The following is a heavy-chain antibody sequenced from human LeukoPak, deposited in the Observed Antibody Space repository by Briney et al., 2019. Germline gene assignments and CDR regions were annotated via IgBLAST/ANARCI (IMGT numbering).Heavy chain of an antibody. Sequence: PSETLSLTCTVSGGSISSYYWSWIRQPPGKGLEWIGYIYYSGSTNYNPSLQSRVTIPVDTSKNQFSLKLSSVTAADTAVYYCARPHRDSSGWRDAFDIWGQRTLVTASS. J-gene: IGHJ3*02. V-gene: IGHV4-59*08. CDR2: IYYSGST. CDR1: GGSISSYY. CDR3: ARPHRDSSGWRDAFDI. D-gene: IGHD6-19*01.